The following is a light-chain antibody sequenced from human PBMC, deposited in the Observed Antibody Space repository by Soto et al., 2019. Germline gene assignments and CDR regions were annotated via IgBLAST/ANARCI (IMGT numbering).Light chain of an antibody. CDR2: SNN. J-gene: IGLJ3*02. Sequence: QSVLTQPPSASGTPGQRVTISCSGSSSNIGSNTVNWYQQLPGMAPTLLISSNNQRPSGVPDRFSGSKSGTSASLAVNGLQSEDEADYYCAAWDDSLNGPLFGGGTKLTVL. CDR3: AAWDDSLNGPL. CDR1: SSNIGSNT. V-gene: IGLV1-44*01.